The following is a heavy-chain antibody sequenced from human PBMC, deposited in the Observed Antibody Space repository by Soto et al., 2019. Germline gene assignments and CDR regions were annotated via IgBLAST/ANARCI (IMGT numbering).Heavy chain of an antibody. D-gene: IGHD2-2*01. Sequence: QVQLVQSGAEVKKPESSVKVSCKTSGGTFVRHVISWVRQAPGQGPEWMGKINPLSGISNYAQKFQDRVTFPADTDSSTAYMELSSLRSDDTAVYYCATPACAATWCSASHNLDHWGQGTLVTVSS. V-gene: IGHV1-69*09. CDR3: ATPACAATWCSASHNLDH. J-gene: IGHJ4*02. CDR1: GGTFVRHV. CDR2: INPLSGIS.